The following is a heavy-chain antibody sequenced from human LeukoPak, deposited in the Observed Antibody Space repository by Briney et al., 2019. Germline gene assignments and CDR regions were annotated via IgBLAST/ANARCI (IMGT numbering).Heavy chain of an antibody. J-gene: IGHJ5*02. CDR3: ARDHGAYAPNWFDP. D-gene: IGHD2-2*01. CDR2: INPNSGGT. V-gene: IGHV1-2*02. CDR1: GYTFTGYY. Sequence: ASVKVSCKASGYTFTGYYMHWVRQAPGQGLEWMGWINPNSGGTNYAQKLQGRVTMTTDTSTSTAYMELRSLRSDDTAVYYCARDHGAYAPNWFDPWGQGTLVTVSS.